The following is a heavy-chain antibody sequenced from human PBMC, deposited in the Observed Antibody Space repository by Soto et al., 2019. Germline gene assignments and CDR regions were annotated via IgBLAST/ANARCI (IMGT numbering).Heavy chain of an antibody. J-gene: IGHJ6*01. D-gene: IGHD6-19*01. Sequence: QTLSLTCGISGDGVASNTAASNSIRQYPSTGLDWLGRTYYRSKWYNDYAVSVKSRITINPDTSKNQFSLQLNSVTPEDTAVYYCARDRGESSGWASAHYGMDVGGQGTTFT. CDR3: ARDRGESSGWASAHYGMDV. V-gene: IGHV6-1*01. CDR1: GDGVASNTAA. CDR2: TYYRSKWYN.